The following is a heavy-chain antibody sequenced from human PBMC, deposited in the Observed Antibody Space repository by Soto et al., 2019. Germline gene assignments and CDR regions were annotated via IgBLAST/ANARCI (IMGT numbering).Heavy chain of an antibody. CDR3: ARDPSTSRFDY. CDR2: ISTYSGIR. D-gene: IGHD2-2*01. Sequence: ASVKVSCKASGYTFTRHGVSWLRQAPGQGLEWLGWISTYSGIRNYARKFQDRVTMGSDTSTSTVYMELRSLTSNDTVMYYCARDPSTSRFDYWGQGTLVTVSS. CDR1: GYTFTRHG. J-gene: IGHJ4*02. V-gene: IGHV1-18*01.